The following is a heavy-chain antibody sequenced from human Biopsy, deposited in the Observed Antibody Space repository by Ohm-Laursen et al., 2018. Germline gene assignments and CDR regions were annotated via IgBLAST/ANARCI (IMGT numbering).Heavy chain of an antibody. D-gene: IGHD2/OR15-2a*01. J-gene: IGHJ3*01. CDR2: IKRDGSQS. CDR3: TRDTTYYAGTTYYDALDV. Sequence: SLRLSCAAPGFTFSTYWMTWVRQAPGKGLEWVANIKRDGSQSNHADSVKGRFTISRDNAKNSLYLQTNSLRAEDTAVYYCTRDTTYYAGTTYYDALDVWGQGTTVTVSS. CDR1: GFTFSTYW. V-gene: IGHV3-7*01.